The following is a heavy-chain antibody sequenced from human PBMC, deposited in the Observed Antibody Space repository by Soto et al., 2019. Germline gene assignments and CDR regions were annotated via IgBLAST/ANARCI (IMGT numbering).Heavy chain of an antibody. CDR2: IIPIFGTA. CDR1: GGTFSSYA. Sequence: QVQLMQSGAEVKKPGSSVKVSCKASGGTFSSYAISWVRQAPGQGLEWMGGIIPIFGTANYAQKFQGRVTITADESTSTAYMELSSLRSEDTAVYYCARDLGEIAVAGTTWYYYGMDVWGQGTTVTVSS. D-gene: IGHD6-19*01. J-gene: IGHJ6*02. V-gene: IGHV1-69*12. CDR3: ARDLGEIAVAGTTWYYYGMDV.